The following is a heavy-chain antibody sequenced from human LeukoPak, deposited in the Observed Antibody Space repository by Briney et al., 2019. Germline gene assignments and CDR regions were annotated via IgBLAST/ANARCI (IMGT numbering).Heavy chain of an antibody. J-gene: IGHJ4*02. D-gene: IGHD6-19*01. CDR3: ARQGAGLYPY. V-gene: IGHV4-39*01. CDR2: IYYSGST. CDR1: GGSISSSSYY. Sequence: PSETLSLTCTVSGGSISSSSYYWGWIRQPPGKGLEWIGSIYYSGSTYYNPSLKSRVTISVDTSKNQFSLKLSSVTAADTAVYYCARQGAGLYPYWGQGTLVTVSS.